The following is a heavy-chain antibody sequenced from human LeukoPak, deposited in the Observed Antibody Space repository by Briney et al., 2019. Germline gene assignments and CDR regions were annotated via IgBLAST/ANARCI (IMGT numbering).Heavy chain of an antibody. Sequence: SETLCLTCTVSGGSVSSGSYYWSWIRQPPGKGLEWIGYIYYSGSTNYNPSLKSRVTISVDTSKNQFSLKLSSVTAADTAVYYCARALGGDYVPLYFFDYRGQGTLVTVSS. CDR2: IYYSGST. CDR1: GGSVSSGSYY. J-gene: IGHJ4*02. V-gene: IGHV4-61*01. D-gene: IGHD4-17*01. CDR3: ARALGGDYVPLYFFDY.